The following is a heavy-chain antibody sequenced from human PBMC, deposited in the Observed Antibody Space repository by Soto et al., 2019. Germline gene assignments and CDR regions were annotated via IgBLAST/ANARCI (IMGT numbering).Heavy chain of an antibody. J-gene: IGHJ4*02. CDR1: GFTFSDYY. V-gene: IGHV3-11*06. Sequence: QVHLVESGGGLVKPGGSLRLSCSASGFTFSDYYMTWIRQAPGKGLEWVSYISGSGSYGKYADSVKGRFTISRDNAKNSLYMQMNSLRDEDTAIYYCARDSSIVPRTLDHWGQGTLVIVSS. D-gene: IGHD6-6*01. CDR2: ISGSGSYG. CDR3: ARDSSIVPRTLDH.